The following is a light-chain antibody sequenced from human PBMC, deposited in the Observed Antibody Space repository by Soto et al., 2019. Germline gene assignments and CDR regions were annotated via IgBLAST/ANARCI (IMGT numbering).Light chain of an antibody. J-gene: IGKJ1*01. Sequence: EILLTQSPATLSVSPGETVTLSCRASQSVSINVAWYQQKPGQSPRLLISGASTRATGIPASFSGSGSGTEFTLTISSLQSEDFAIYFCQQYYNWPRTFGQGTKVDIK. CDR3: QQYYNWPRT. CDR2: GAS. CDR1: QSVSIN. V-gene: IGKV3-15*01.